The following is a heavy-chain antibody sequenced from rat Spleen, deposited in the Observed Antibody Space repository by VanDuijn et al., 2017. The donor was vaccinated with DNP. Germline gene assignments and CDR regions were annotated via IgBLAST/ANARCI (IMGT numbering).Heavy chain of an antibody. D-gene: IGHD1-11*01. V-gene: IGHV5-25*01. J-gene: IGHJ2*01. CDR2: ISTSGSRT. CDR3: ARWRNYFDY. CDR1: GFTFSDYY. Sequence: EVQLVESGGGLVKPGRSLKLSCAASGFTFSDYYMAWVRQAPQKGLEWVAAISTSGSRTYYPDSVKGRFTISRDNAKSSLYLQMNSLKSEDTATYYCARWRNYFDYWGQGAMVTVSS.